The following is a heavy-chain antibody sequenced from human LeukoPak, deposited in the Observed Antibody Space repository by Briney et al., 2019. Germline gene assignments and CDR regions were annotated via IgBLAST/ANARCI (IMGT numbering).Heavy chain of an antibody. D-gene: IGHD2-2*01. CDR2: IYPGDSDT. CDR3: VRRDITSRHVVRFDP. Sequence: GEPLNISCQGSGYSFTSYGIGWVRQMPGKGLELMGVIYPGDSDTRYRPFFQGQVTIAADKSINTAYLQWNSLKASDTAIYYCVRRDITSRHVVRFDPWGQGTPVTVSS. J-gene: IGHJ5*02. V-gene: IGHV5-51*01. CDR1: GYSFTSYG.